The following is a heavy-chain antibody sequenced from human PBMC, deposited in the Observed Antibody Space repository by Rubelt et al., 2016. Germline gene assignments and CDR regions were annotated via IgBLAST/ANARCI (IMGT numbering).Heavy chain of an antibody. CDR2: ISAYNDNT. CDR3: VGVQVGSTPDY. V-gene: IGHV1-18*01. J-gene: IGHJ4*02. D-gene: IGHD5/OR15-5a*01. CDR1: GYTFTTYG. Sequence: VQLVQSGAEVKEPGASVRVSCKASGYTFTTYGIGWVRQAPGQGLEWMGWISAYNDNTNYAKKFQGRVTMTKDKSTNTAYMGLSSLTSDDTAVDYCVGVQVGSTPDYWGQGTLVTVSS.